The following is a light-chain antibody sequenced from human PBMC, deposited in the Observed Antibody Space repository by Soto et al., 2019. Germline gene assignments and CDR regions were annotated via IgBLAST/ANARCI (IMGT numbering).Light chain of an antibody. J-gene: IGLJ3*02. Sequence: QSELVQPPSASGTPGQKVTIFCSGTIFNIASHPVNWYQRLPGTAPKLLIHSNDQRPSGVPDRFSGSKSGTSASLALSGLQSDDEADYYCATWDQSLNGVVFGGGTKRPS. CDR3: ATWDQSLNGVV. CDR2: SND. CDR1: IFNIASHP. V-gene: IGLV1-44*01.